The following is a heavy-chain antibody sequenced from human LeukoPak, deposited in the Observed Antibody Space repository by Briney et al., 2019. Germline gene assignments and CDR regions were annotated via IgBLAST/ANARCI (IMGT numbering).Heavy chain of an antibody. CDR1: GFTFSDYY. J-gene: IGHJ3*02. D-gene: IGHD3-10*01. Sequence: LRLSCAASGFTFSDYYMSWIRQPPGKGLEWIGYIYYSGSTNYNPSLKSRVTISVDTSKNQFSLKLSSVTAADTAVYYCARDAPYYYGSGSYDPSAFDIWGQGTMVTVSS. V-gene: IGHV4-59*01. CDR2: IYYSGST. CDR3: ARDAPYYYGSGSYDPSAFDI.